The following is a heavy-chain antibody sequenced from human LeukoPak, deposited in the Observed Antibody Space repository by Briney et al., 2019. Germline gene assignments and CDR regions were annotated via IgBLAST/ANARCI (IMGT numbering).Heavy chain of an antibody. D-gene: IGHD6-13*01. J-gene: IGHJ4*02. CDR3: ARVSSSWYAADY. CDR2: KKKNGSGK. Sequence: GGSLRLSCAAAGFTFSSSWMSWVCQAPGNELDWVTNKKKNGSGKYYVDSAKGRFTISRDNAKNSLYLQMNSLRAEDTAVYYCARVSSSWYAADYWGQGTLVTVSP. V-gene: IGHV3-7*01. CDR1: GFTFSSSW.